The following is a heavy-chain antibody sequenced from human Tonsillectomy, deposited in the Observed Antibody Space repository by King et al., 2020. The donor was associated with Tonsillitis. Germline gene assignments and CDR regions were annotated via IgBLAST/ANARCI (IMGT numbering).Heavy chain of an antibody. J-gene: IGHJ4*02. D-gene: IGHD3-10*01. CDR1: GYTLTSYD. CDR3: ARGGVDPGGY. CDR2: LNPNSGKP. Sequence: VQLVESGAEVKKPGASVKVSCKASGYTLTSYDINWVRQATGQGLEWRGWLNPNSGKPGYAQKFQGRATMTRNTSISTANMELSSLRSEDTAVYYCARGGVDPGGYWGQGTLVTVSS. V-gene: IGHV1-8*01.